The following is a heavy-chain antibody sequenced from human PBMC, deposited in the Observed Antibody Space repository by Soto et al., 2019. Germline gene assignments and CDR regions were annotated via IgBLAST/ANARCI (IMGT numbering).Heavy chain of an antibody. J-gene: IGHJ5*02. V-gene: IGHV3-11*01. D-gene: IGHD1-26*01. CDR3: ARDRVEGAGWFDP. CDR1: GFTVSDYY. Sequence: QVQVVESGGGLVKPGGSLRLSCAASGFTVSDYYMNWIRQAPGKGLEWVSYISHSGNTISYADSVRGRFTISRDIAENSVFLQMNRLRAEDTAVYYCARDRVEGAGWFDPWGQGTLVTVSS. CDR2: ISHSGNTI.